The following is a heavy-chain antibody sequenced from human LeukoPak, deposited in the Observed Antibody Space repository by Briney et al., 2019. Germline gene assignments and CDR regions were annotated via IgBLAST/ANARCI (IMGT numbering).Heavy chain of an antibody. Sequence: AGGSLRLSCAASGFTFSSYWMSWVRQAPGKGLEWVANIKQDGSEKSYVASVKRRFTISRANANHSLSLQMNSLRADDTAVYYCARDQGYCTSASCRGDAFDVWGQGSMVSVSS. J-gene: IGHJ3*01. D-gene: IGHD2-2*01. V-gene: IGHV3-7*01. CDR3: ARDQGYCTSASCRGDAFDV. CDR1: GFTFSSYW. CDR2: IKQDGSEK.